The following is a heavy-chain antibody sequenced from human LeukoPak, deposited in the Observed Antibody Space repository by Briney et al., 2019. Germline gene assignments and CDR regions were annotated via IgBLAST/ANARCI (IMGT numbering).Heavy chain of an antibody. CDR2: IWYDGSNK. Sequence: GGSLRLSCAASGFTFSSYSMNWVRQAPGKWLEWVSAIWYDGSNKYYADSVKGRFTISRDNSKNTLNLQMNSLRAEDTAVYYCVRDYYYGSGTKGVFDYWGQGTLVTVSS. CDR1: GFTFSSYS. D-gene: IGHD3-10*01. V-gene: IGHV3-33*08. CDR3: VRDYYYGSGTKGVFDY. J-gene: IGHJ4*02.